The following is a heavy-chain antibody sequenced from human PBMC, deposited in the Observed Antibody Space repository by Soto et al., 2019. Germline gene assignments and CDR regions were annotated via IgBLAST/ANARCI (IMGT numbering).Heavy chain of an antibody. V-gene: IGHV1-3*01. CDR3: AGTTPLQWYYMDV. CDR1: GYTFTTYG. J-gene: IGHJ6*03. D-gene: IGHD1-7*01. Sequence: ASVKVSCTASGYTFTTYGITWVRQAPGQGLEWMGWINAGNGNTKYSQKFQGRVTITRDTSASTAYMELNSVTPEDTAVYYCAGTTPLQWYYMDVWDKGTTVTVSS. CDR2: INAGNGNT.